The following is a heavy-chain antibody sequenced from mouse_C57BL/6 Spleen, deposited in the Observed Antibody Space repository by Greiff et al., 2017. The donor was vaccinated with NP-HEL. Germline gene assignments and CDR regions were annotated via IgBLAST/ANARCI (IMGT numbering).Heavy chain of an antibody. D-gene: IGHD1-1*01. CDR3: ARWFRNYGAMDY. V-gene: IGHV1-69*01. CDR2: LDPSDSYT. CDR1: GYTFTSYW. J-gene: IGHJ4*01. Sequence: QVQLQQPGAELVMPGASVKLSCKASGYTFTSYWMHWVKQRPGQGLEWIGELDPSDSYTNYNQKFKGKSTLTVDKSSSTAYMQLSSLTSEDSAVYYCARWFRNYGAMDYWGQGTSVTVSS.